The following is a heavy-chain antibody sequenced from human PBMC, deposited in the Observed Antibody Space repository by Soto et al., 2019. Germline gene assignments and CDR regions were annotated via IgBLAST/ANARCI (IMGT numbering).Heavy chain of an antibody. CDR3: ARWNYGMDV. CDR1: GFMFSSYV. Sequence: GGSLRLSCAASGFMFSSYVMSWVRQAPGKGLEWVANIRQDGSDEYFVDSVKGRFTISRDNAKNSLYLQMNSLRAEDTAVYKCARWNYGMDVWGQGTTVTVSS. V-gene: IGHV3-7*03. J-gene: IGHJ6*02. CDR2: IRQDGSDE.